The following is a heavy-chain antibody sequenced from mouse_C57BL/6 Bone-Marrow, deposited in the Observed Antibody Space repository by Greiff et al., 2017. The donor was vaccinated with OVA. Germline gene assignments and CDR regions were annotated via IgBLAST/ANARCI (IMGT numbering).Heavy chain of an antibody. V-gene: IGHV1-64*01. CDR2: IHPNSGST. CDR1: GYTFTSYW. J-gene: IGHJ2*01. CDR3: ARGGYCDY. Sequence: QVQLQQPGAELVKPGASVKLSCKASGYTFTSYWMHWVKQRPGQGLEWIGMIHPNSGSTNYHEKFKSKSTLPVDKSSSTAYMQHGSLTSEDAAVYYCARGGYCDYWGQGTTLTVSS.